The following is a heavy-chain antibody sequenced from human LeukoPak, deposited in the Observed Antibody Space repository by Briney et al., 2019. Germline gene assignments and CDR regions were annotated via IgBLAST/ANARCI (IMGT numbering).Heavy chain of an antibody. CDR2: INPNSGGT. CDR1: GYTFTGYY. Sequence: EASVKVSCKASGYTFTGYYMHWVRQAPGQGLEWMGWINPNSGGTNYAQKFQGRVTMTRDTSISTAYMELSRLRSDDTAVYYCAREPSSSWYSIDYWGQGTLVTVSS. CDR3: AREPSSSWYSIDY. J-gene: IGHJ4*02. D-gene: IGHD6-13*01. V-gene: IGHV1-2*02.